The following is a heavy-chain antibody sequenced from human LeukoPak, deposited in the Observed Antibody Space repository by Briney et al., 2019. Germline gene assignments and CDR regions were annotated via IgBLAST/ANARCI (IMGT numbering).Heavy chain of an antibody. Sequence: GGSLRLSCATSGLTVSSDYMSWVRQAPGKGLEWVSLIYSGGNTHYADSVKGRFTISRDNSKNTLYLQMSSLRAEDTAVYYCARGAIDGWGQGTLVTVSS. CDR3: ARGAIDG. CDR1: GLTVSSDY. CDR2: IYSGGNT. V-gene: IGHV3-53*01. D-gene: IGHD3-22*01. J-gene: IGHJ4*02.